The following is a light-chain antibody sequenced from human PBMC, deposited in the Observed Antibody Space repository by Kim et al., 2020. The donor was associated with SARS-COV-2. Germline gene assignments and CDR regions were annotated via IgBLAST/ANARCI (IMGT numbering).Light chain of an antibody. J-gene: IGLJ2*01. Sequence: PGKTARFTCGGNNIGSKSVHWYQQKPGQAPVLVIYYDSDRPSGIPERFSGSNSGNTATLTISRVEAGDEADYYCQVWDSSSDHHVVFGGGTQLTVL. V-gene: IGLV3-21*04. CDR1: NIGSKS. CDR2: YDS. CDR3: QVWDSSSDHHVV.